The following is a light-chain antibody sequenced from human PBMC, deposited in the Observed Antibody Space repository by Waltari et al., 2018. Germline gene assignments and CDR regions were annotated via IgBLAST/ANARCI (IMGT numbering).Light chain of an antibody. V-gene: IGKV3-20*01. CDR1: QSVSIY. CDR3: QQYKSIPVS. CDR2: HTS. J-gene: IGKJ1*01. Sequence: IVLTQSPGTLSLSPGERATLSCRASQSVSIYLAWYQQKPGQAPRLLIYHTSTRATGIPDRFSGSGSGTDFSLTISGLEPEDFAVYYCQQYKSIPVSFGQGTRVEIK.